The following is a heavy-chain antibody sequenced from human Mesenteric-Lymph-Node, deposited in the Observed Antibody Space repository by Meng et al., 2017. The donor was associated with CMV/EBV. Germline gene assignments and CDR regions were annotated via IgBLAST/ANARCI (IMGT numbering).Heavy chain of an antibody. Sequence: IYCQASGYSFSPYWVPWVRLMPGKGLGWMGIVSPAGDARYSPSFQDQVTISVDKSINTAYLQWSGLKASDTAIYFCARCNSSSSNDYWGQGTLVTVSS. J-gene: IGHJ4*02. D-gene: IGHD2/OR15-2a*01. CDR2: VSPAGDA. CDR1: GYSFSPYW. CDR3: ARCNSSSSNDY. V-gene: IGHV5-51*01.